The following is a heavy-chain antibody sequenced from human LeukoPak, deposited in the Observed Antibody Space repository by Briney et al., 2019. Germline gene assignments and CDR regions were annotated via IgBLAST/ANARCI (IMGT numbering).Heavy chain of an antibody. D-gene: IGHD1-26*01. V-gene: IGHV5-51*01. Sequence: GESLKISCKGGGYSFTTYWIVWVRQMPGKGLEWMGVIYPDDSETKYSPSFQGQVTISVDKSITTAYLQWSSLKASDTAMYFCARHQIVGDSISAFDIWGQGTMVTVSS. CDR1: GYSFTTYW. CDR2: IYPDDSET. J-gene: IGHJ3*02. CDR3: ARHQIVGDSISAFDI.